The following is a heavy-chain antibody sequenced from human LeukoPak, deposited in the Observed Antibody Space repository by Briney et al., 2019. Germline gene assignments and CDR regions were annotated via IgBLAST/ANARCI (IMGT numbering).Heavy chain of an antibody. CDR1: GFTFSSYS. CDR3: ARENDFWSGYYYFDY. V-gene: IGHV3-48*04. Sequence: GGSLRLSCAASGFTFSSYSMNWVRQAPGKGLEWVSYISSSSSTIYYADSVKGRFTISRDNAKNSLYLQMNSLRAEDTAVYYCARENDFWSGYYYFDYWGQGTLVTVSS. CDR2: ISSSSSTI. D-gene: IGHD3-3*01. J-gene: IGHJ4*02.